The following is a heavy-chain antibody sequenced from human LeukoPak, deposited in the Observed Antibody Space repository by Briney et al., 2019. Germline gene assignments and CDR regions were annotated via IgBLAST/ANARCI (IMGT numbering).Heavy chain of an antibody. D-gene: IGHD6-19*01. J-gene: IGHJ4*02. CDR1: GGSFSGYY. CDR3: AREGKLTGYFGGLGFNY. CDR2: INHSGST. V-gene: IGHV4-34*01. Sequence: SETLSLTCAVYGGSFSGYYWSWIRQPPGKGLEWIGEINHSGSTNYNPSLKSRVTISVDTSKNQFSLNLSSVTAADTAVYYCAREGKLTGYFGGLGFNYWGQGILVTVSS.